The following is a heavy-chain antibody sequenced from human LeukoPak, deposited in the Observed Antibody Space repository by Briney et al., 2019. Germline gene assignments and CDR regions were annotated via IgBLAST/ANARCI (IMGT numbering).Heavy chain of an antibody. V-gene: IGHV1-18*01. CDR3: ATQLTGTTFTDY. CDR2: ISAYNGNT. D-gene: IGHD1-20*01. J-gene: IGHJ4*02. Sequence: ASVKVSCKASGYTFTSYGISWVRQAPGQGLEWMGWISAYNGNTNYAQKLQGRVTMTTDTSTSTAYMELRSLRSDDTAVYYCATQLTGTTFTDYWGQGTLVTVSS. CDR1: GYTFTSYG.